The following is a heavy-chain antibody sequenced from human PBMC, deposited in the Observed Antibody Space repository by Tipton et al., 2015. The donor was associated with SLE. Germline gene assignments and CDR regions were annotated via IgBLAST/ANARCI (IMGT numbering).Heavy chain of an antibody. CDR2: VFPGGPT. CDR1: GGSFSGSY. V-gene: IGHV4-34*12. J-gene: IGHJ6*03. Sequence: TPSLTCAVYGGSFSGSYWSWIRQSPGKGLEWIGEVFPGGPTNYNPSLKSRVTISLDTSRIQFSLRLSSVTAADTYYYHSYIDVWGKGTTVTVSS. CDR3: YIDV.